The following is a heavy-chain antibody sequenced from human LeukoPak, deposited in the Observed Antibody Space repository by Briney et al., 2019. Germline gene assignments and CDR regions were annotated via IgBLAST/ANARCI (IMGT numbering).Heavy chain of an antibody. V-gene: IGHV4-59*01. CDR3: AATKGATYAFDI. D-gene: IGHD1-26*01. CDR2: IYYSGST. CDR1: GGSISSYF. J-gene: IGHJ3*02. Sequence: PSETLSLTCTVSGGSISSYFWSWIRQPPGKGLEWFGYIYYSGSTNYNPSLESRVTISVDTSKNQFSLKLSSVTAADTAVYYCAATKGATYAFDIWGQGTMVTVSS.